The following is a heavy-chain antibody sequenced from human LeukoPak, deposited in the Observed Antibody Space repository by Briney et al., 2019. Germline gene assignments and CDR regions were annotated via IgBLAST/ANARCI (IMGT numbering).Heavy chain of an antibody. V-gene: IGHV3-64*01. J-gene: IGHJ4*02. CDR2: ISSNGGST. CDR3: ARDGDTIFGVAYYFDY. D-gene: IGHD3-3*01. CDR1: GFTFSSYA. Sequence: GGSLRLSCAASGFTFSSYAMYWVRQAPGKGLEYVSAISSNGGSTYYANSVKGRFTISRDNSKNTLYLQMGSLRAEDMAVYYCARDGDTIFGVAYYFDYWGQGTLVTVSS.